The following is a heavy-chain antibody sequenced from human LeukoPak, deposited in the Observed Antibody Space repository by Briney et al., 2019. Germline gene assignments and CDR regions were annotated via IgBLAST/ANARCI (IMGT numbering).Heavy chain of an antibody. J-gene: IGHJ4*02. CDR3: ARGREYSYGPTTFDY. V-gene: IGHV3-74*01. CDR2: INSDGSST. D-gene: IGHD5-18*01. Sequence: GGSLRLSCAASGFTFSSYWMHWVRQAPGKGLVWVSRINSDGSSTSYADSVKGRFTISRDNAKNTLYLQMNSLGVEDTAVYYCARGREYSYGPTTFDYWGQGTLITVSS. CDR1: GFTFSSYW.